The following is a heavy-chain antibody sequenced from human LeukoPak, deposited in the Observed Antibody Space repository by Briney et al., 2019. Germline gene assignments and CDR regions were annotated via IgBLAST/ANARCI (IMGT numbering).Heavy chain of an antibody. V-gene: IGHV3-9*01. CDR3: AKDDHYYDSRGYLQYFDY. CDR1: GFTFDDYA. J-gene: IGHJ4*02. CDR2: ISWNSGSI. D-gene: IGHD3-22*01. Sequence: GRSLRLSCAASGFTFDDYAMHWVRQAPGNGLEWVSGISWNSGSIGYADSVKGRFTISRDNAKNSLYLQMNSLRAEDTALYYCAKDDHYYDSRGYLQYFDYWGQGTLVTVSS.